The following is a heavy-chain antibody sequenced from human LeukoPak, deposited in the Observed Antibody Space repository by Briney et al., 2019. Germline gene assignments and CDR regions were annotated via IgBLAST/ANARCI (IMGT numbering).Heavy chain of an antibody. CDR3: ARLLERNSGYDYVDY. D-gene: IGHD5-12*01. CDR2: IIPILGIA. Sequence: SVKLSCKASGGTFSSYAISWVRQAPGQGLEWMGRIIPILGIANYAQKFQGRVTITADKSTSTAYMELSSLRSEDTAVYYCARLLERNSGYDYVDYWGQGTLVTVSS. CDR1: GGTFSSYA. J-gene: IGHJ4*02. V-gene: IGHV1-69*04.